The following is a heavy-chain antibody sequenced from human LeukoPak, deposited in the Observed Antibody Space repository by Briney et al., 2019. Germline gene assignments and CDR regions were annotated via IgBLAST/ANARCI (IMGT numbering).Heavy chain of an antibody. J-gene: IGHJ3*02. D-gene: IGHD3-10*01. Sequence: SETLSLTCAVYGGSFSDYYWSWIRQPPGKGLEWIGRIYTSGSTNYNPSLKSRVTMSVDTSRNQFSLKLNSVTAADTAVYYCAKSNGYGLVDIWGQGTMVTVSS. CDR3: AKSNGYGLVDI. V-gene: IGHV4-59*10. CDR1: GGSFSDYY. CDR2: IYTSGST.